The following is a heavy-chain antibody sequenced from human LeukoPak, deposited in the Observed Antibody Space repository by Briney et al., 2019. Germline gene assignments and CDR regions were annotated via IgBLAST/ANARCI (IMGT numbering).Heavy chain of an antibody. D-gene: IGHD3-22*01. J-gene: IGHJ4*02. CDR2: ISGSGSTT. V-gene: IGHV3-23*01. CDR1: GFTSSSYA. Sequence: GGSLTLSSAASGFTSSSYAMSWGRRAPGEGLEWVSTISGSGSTTYHADSVKGRFTISRDSSKNTLYLQMNSLRAEDTAVYYCAKESSGYYYDFDYWGQGTLVTVSS. CDR3: AKESSGYYYDFDY.